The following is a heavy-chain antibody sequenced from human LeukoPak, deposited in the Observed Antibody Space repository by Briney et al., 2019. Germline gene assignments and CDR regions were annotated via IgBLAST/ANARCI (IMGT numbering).Heavy chain of an antibody. CDR3: ARSIVATGGWFDP. CDR1: GGTFSSYA. J-gene: IGHJ5*02. V-gene: IGHV1-69*04. CDR2: IIPILGIA. Sequence: SVNVSCKASGGTFSSYAISWVRQAPGQGLEWMGRIIPILGIANYAQKFQGRVTMTRDTSTSTVYMELSSLRSEDTAVYYCARSIVATGGWFDPWGQGTLVTVSS. D-gene: IGHD5-12*01.